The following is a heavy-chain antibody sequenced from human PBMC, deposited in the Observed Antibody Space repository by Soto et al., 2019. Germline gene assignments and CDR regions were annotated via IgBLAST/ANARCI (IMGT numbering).Heavy chain of an antibody. Sequence: EVQLVQSGAEVKKPGESLRISCKASGYNFARYWITWVRQVPGKGLECVGRLDPSDSYTDYSPSFEGHVTISTDKTFNTAYLEWTSLNPSDSAMYYCARATGARGWFDPWGQGTLVTVAS. V-gene: IGHV5-10-1*01. J-gene: IGHJ5*02. D-gene: IGHD3-10*01. CDR3: ARATGARGWFDP. CDR2: LDPSDSYT. CDR1: GYNFARYW.